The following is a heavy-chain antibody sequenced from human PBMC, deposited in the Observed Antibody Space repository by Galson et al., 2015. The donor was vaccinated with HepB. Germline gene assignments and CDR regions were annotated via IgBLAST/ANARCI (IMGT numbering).Heavy chain of an antibody. Sequence: SLRLSCAASGFTFSSYTMNWVRQAPGKGLEWVSSISSSSTYIYSADSVKGRFTISRDNAKNSLYLQMNSLRAEDTAVYYCARDLLGLDFGVGTDAFDIWGQGTMVTVSS. D-gene: IGHD3-3*01. CDR3: ARDLLGLDFGVGTDAFDI. CDR2: ISSSSTYI. J-gene: IGHJ3*02. CDR1: GFTFSSYT. V-gene: IGHV3-21*01.